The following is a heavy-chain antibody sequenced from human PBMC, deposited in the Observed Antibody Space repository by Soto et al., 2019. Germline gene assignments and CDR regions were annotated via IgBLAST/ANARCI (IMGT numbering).Heavy chain of an antibody. CDR3: ARQGSSIRVRGVIITHDAFDI. CDR1: GYTFTSYD. Sequence: QVQLVQSGAEVKKPGASVKVSCKASGYTFTSYDINWVRQATGQGLEWMGWMNPNSGNTGYAQKFQGRVTMTRNTSISTAYMELSSLRSEDTAVYYCARQGSSIRVRGVIITHDAFDIWGQGTMVTVSS. J-gene: IGHJ3*02. CDR2: MNPNSGNT. V-gene: IGHV1-8*01. D-gene: IGHD3-10*01.